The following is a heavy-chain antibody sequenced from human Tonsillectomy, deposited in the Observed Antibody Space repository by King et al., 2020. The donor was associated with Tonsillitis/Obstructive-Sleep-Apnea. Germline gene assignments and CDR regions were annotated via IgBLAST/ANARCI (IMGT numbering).Heavy chain of an antibody. CDR2: IKSKTDVGTT. V-gene: IGHV3-15*01. J-gene: IGHJ4*02. CDR3: TARPLDYYDSSGYYYFDY. D-gene: IGHD3-22*01. Sequence: VQLVESGGGLVKPGGSLRLSCAASGFTFSNAWMSWVRQAPGKGLEWVGRIKSKTDVGTTDYAAPVKGRFTISRDDSKNTLYLQMNSLKTEDTAVYYCTARPLDYYDSSGYYYFDYWGQGTLVTVSS. CDR1: GFTFSNAW.